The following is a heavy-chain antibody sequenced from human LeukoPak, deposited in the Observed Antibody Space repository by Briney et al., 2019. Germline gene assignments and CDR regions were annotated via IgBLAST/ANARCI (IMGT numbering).Heavy chain of an antibody. CDR2: IYSGGST. CDR3: ARDQPSSGWYKGNYGMDV. D-gene: IGHD6-19*01. J-gene: IGHJ6*02. Sequence: GGSLRLSCAASGFTVSSNYMSWVRQAPGKGLEWVSVIYSGGSTYYADSVKGRFTISRDNSKNTLYLQMNSLRAEDTAVYYCARDQPSSGWYKGNYGMDVWGQGTTVTVSS. V-gene: IGHV3-66*01. CDR1: GFTVSSNY.